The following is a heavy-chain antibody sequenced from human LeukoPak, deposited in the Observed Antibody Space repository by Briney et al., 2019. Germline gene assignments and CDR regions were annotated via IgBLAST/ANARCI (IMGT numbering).Heavy chain of an antibody. CDR1: GGSIPTKNFY. J-gene: IGHJ4*02. Sequence: PSETLSLTCTVSGGSIPTKNFYWGWIRQPPGKGLEWIGSVFYSGRTYYNPSLKSRVTIFVDPSKNQFSLNLRSVTAADTAVYYCARAPIPTGYSSGWYGGWYFDYWGQGTLVTVSS. V-gene: IGHV4-39*01. CDR3: ARAPIPTGYSSGWYGGWYFDY. CDR2: VFYSGRT. D-gene: IGHD6-19*01.